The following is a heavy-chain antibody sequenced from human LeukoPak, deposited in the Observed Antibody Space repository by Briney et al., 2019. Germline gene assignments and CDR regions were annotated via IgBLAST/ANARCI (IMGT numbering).Heavy chain of an antibody. D-gene: IGHD5-12*01. Sequence: PSETLSLTCTVSGGSISSYYWSWIRQPPGKGLEWIGYIYYSGSTNYNPSLKSRVTISVDTSKNQFSLKLSSVTAADTAVYYCARVAQGYYYGMDVWGQGTTATVSS. CDR1: GGSISSYY. CDR2: IYYSGST. CDR3: ARVAQGYYYGMDV. J-gene: IGHJ6*02. V-gene: IGHV4-59*01.